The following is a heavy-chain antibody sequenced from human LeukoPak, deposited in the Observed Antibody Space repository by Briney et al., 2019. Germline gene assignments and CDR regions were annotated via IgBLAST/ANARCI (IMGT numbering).Heavy chain of an antibody. V-gene: IGHV4-30-2*01. CDR3: ARGAPVVVVAAIPRWFDP. CDR2: IYHSGST. D-gene: IGHD2-15*01. CDR1: GGSISSGGYS. Sequence: SETLSLTCAVSGGSISSGGYSWSWTRQPPGEGLEWIGYIYHSGSTYYNPSLKSRVTISVDRSKNQFSLKLSSVTAADTAVYYCARGAPVVVVAAIPRWFDPWGQGTLVTVSS. J-gene: IGHJ5*02.